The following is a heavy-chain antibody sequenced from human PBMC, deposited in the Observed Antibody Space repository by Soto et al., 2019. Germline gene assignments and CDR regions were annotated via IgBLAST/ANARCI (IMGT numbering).Heavy chain of an antibody. V-gene: IGHV1-3*01. D-gene: IGHD6-19*01. CDR3: ARGVAGPLPWFDP. Sequence: ASVNGSCKAAGYTYTSYAMHWVRQAPGQRLEWMGWTNAGNGNTKYSQKFQGRVTITRDTSASTAYMELSSLRSEDTAVYYCARGVAGPLPWFDPWGQGTLVTVSS. CDR2: TNAGNGNT. CDR1: GYTYTSYA. J-gene: IGHJ5*02.